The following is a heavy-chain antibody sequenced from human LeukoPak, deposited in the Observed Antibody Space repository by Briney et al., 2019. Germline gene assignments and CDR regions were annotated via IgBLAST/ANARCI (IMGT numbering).Heavy chain of an antibody. Sequence: GGSLRLSCAASGFTFSSYCMSWVRQAPGKGLEWVANIKHDGSEKYYVDSVKGRFTNTRDNAKNSLYLQMNSLRAEDTAVYYCARDLGDYFDYWGQGTLVTVSS. V-gene: IGHV3-7*01. CDR3: ARDLGDYFDY. J-gene: IGHJ4*02. CDR1: GFTFSSYC. CDR2: IKHDGSEK.